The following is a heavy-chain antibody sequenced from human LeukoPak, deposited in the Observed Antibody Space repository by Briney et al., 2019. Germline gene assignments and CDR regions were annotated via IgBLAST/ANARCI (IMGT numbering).Heavy chain of an antibody. J-gene: IGHJ3*02. CDR3: ARPLGYQLLNAFDI. D-gene: IGHD2-2*01. CDR1: GGTFSSYA. V-gene: IGHV1-69*05. CDR2: IIPIFGTA. Sequence: SVKVSCKASGGTFSSYAISWVRQAPGQGLEWMGGIIPIFGTANYAQKFQGRVTITTDESTSTAYMELNSLRAEDTALFYCARPLGYQLLNAFDIWGQGTMVTVSS.